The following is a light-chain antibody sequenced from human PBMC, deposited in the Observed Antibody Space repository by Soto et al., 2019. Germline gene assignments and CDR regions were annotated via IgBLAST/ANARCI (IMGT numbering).Light chain of an antibody. Sequence: EIVLTQSPATLSLSPGERATLSCRASQNVANYLDWYQQKPGQAPRLLIYESSNRATGIAARFSGSGSGTDFTLIISSLEPEDFAVYYCQQYNNWPWTFGQGTKVDIK. J-gene: IGKJ1*01. CDR2: ESS. CDR3: QQYNNWPWT. CDR1: QNVANY. V-gene: IGKV3-11*01.